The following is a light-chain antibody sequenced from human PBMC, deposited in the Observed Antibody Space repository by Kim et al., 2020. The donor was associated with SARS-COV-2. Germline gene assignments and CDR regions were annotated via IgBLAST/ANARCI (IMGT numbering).Light chain of an antibody. CDR3: QTWGTVV. CDR1: RGHSSYA. Sequence: LGASVKLTCTLSRGHSSYAIAWHQQQPGKGPRYLMKLNSDGSHSKGDGIPDRFSGSSSGAERYLTISSLQSEDEADYYCQTWGTVVFGGGTQLTVL. J-gene: IGLJ2*01. V-gene: IGLV4-69*01. CDR2: LNSDGSH.